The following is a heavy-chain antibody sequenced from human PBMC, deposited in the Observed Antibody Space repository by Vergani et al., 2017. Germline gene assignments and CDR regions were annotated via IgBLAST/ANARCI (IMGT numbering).Heavy chain of an antibody. V-gene: IGHV1-45*02. CDR1: GYTFTYRY. D-gene: IGHD3-16*02. J-gene: IGHJ4*02. CDR2: ITPFNGNT. Sequence: QMQLVQSGAEVKKTGSSVKVSCKASGYTFTYRYLHWVRQAPGQALEWMGWITPFNGNTNYAQKFQDRVTITRDRSMSTAYMELSSLRSEDTAMYYCAREVSISGEDYWGQGTLVTVSS. CDR3: AREVSISGEDY.